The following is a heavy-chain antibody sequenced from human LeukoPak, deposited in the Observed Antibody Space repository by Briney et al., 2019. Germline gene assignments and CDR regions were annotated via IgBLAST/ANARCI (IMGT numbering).Heavy chain of an antibody. CDR2: IWYDGSNK. V-gene: IGHV3-33*01. CDR1: GFTFSSYG. CDR3: AREALRNYFDY. D-gene: IGHD3-16*01. Sequence: GGSLRLSCAASGFTFSSYGMHWVRQAPGKGLEWVAVIWYDGSNKYYADSVKGRFTTSRDNSKNTLYLQMNSLRAEDTAVYYCAREALRNYFDYWGQGTLVTVSS. J-gene: IGHJ4*02.